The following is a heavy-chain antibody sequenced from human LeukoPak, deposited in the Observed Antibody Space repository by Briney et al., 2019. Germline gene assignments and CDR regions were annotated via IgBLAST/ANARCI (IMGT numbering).Heavy chain of an antibody. CDR2: IYTSGST. CDR1: GGSISSYY. Sequence: KPSETLSLTCTVSGGSISSYYWSWIRQPAGKGLEWIGRIYTSGSTNYNPSLKSRVTISVDTSKNQFSLKLSSVTAADTAVYYCASESIVGATGAFDIWGQGTMVTVSS. J-gene: IGHJ3*02. CDR3: ASESIVGATGAFDI. D-gene: IGHD1-26*01. V-gene: IGHV4-4*07.